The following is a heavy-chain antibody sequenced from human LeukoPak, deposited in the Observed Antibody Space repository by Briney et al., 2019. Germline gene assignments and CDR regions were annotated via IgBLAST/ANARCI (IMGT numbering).Heavy chain of an antibody. CDR2: IKQDGSEK. J-gene: IGHJ4*02. Sequence: GGSLRLSCAASGFKLSTYWMSWVRQAPGKGLEWVANIKQDGSEKYYVDSVKGRFTISRDNAKNSLYLQMNSLRAEDTAVYYCARGRYGALDYWGQGILVTVSS. CDR3: ARGRYGALDY. D-gene: IGHD4-17*01. CDR1: GFKLSTYW. V-gene: IGHV3-7*01.